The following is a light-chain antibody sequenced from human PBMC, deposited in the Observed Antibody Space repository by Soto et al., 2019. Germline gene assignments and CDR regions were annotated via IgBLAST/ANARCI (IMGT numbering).Light chain of an antibody. J-gene: IGKJ4*02. CDR1: QSVGST. CDR3: QQYITSLT. V-gene: IGKV3-15*01. Sequence: EILMTQSPATLSVSPGERVILSCRASQSVGSTLAWYQQKPGQAPRLLIRGASTRATGVPARFSGSGSGTEFTLTISSLQSEDFAGYYCQQYITSLTFGGGTTLEI. CDR2: GAS.